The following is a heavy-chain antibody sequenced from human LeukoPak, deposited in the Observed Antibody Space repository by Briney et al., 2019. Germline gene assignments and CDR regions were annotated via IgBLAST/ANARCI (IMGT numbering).Heavy chain of an antibody. J-gene: IGHJ4*02. V-gene: IGHV4-39*01. D-gene: IGHD3-22*01. Sequence: PSETLSLTCTVSGGSISSSSSYWGWIRQPPGKGLEWIGSIYYSGSTYYNPSLKSRVTISVDTSKNQFSLKLSSVTAADTAVYYCARVDDTSGIDYWGQGTLVTVSS. CDR3: ARVDDTSGIDY. CDR2: IYYSGST. CDR1: GGSISSSSSY.